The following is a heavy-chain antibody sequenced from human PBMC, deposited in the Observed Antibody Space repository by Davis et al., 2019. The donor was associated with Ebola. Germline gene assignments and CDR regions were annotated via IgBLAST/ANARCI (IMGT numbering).Heavy chain of an antibody. J-gene: IGHJ4*02. CDR2: IYYSGST. CDR1: GGSISRGGYY. CDR3: ARWDTASARFDY. D-gene: IGHD5-18*01. V-gene: IGHV4-31*03. Sequence: MPSETLSLTCTVSGGSISRGGYYWSWIRQHPGKGLEWIGYIYYSGSTYYNPSLKSRVTISVDTSKNQFSLKLSSVTAADTAVYYCARWDTASARFDYWGQGTLVTVSS.